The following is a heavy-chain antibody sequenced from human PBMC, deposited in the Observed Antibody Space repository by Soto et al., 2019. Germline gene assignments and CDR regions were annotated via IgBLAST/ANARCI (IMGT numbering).Heavy chain of an antibody. Sequence: GESLKIFCKGSADTFDSHWIGWVRQTAGRGLQWIGIRYLGCSDTRYSPDLQGQVTISVEKSLTTAYLKWKSLKASDSGIYYCARIRKNCGGDCYPFEYWGQGTEVTVSS. CDR2: RYLGCSDT. CDR3: ARIRKNCGGDCYPFEY. V-gene: IGHV5-51*03. J-gene: IGHJ4*02. D-gene: IGHD2-21*02. CDR1: ADTFDSHW.